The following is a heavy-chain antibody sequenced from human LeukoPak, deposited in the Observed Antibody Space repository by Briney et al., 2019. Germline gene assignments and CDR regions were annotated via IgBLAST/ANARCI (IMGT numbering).Heavy chain of an antibody. CDR2: ISAYNGNT. CDR3: ARDQNYDYVWGSWYYFDY. J-gene: IGHJ4*02. CDR1: GYTFTSYG. D-gene: IGHD3-16*01. Sequence: GASVKVSCKASGYTFTSYGISWVRQAPGQGLEWMGWISAYNGNTNYAQKLQGRVTMTTDTSTSTAYMELRRLRSDDTAVYYCARDQNYDYVWGSWYYFDYWGQGTLVTVSS. V-gene: IGHV1-18*01.